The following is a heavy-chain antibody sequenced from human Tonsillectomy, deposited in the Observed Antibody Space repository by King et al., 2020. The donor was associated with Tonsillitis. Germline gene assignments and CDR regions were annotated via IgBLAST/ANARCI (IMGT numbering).Heavy chain of an antibody. J-gene: IGHJ4*02. V-gene: IGHV3-23*04. CDR2: ISGSGGST. CDR1: GFTFSSYA. D-gene: IGHD2-2*01. CDR3: AKESRDCSSTSCYFDY. Sequence: VQLVESGGGLVQPGGSLRLSCAASGFTFSSYAMSWVRQAPGKGLEWVSAISGSGGSTYYADSVKGRFTISRDNSKNTLYLQMNSLRAEDTAVYYCAKESRDCSSTSCYFDYWGQGTLVTVSS.